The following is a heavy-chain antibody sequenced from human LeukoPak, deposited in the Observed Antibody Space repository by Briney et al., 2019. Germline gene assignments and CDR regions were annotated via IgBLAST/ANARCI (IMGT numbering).Heavy chain of an antibody. V-gene: IGHV1-2*02. Sequence: ASVKVSCKTSGYTFTGYYMHWVRQAPGQGLEWMGWINPNSGGTNYPQKFQGRVTMTRDTSITTAYMELSSLRSDDTAVYYCARAGVRYYYDSSGYYLDFDFCGQGTLVTVSS. CDR3: ARAGVRYYYDSSGYYLDFDF. CDR1: GYTFTGYY. J-gene: IGHJ4*02. D-gene: IGHD3-22*01. CDR2: INPNSGGT.